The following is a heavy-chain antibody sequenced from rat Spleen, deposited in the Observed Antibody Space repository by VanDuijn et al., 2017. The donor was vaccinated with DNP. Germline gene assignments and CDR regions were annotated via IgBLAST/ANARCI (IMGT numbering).Heavy chain of an antibody. CDR1: GFTFSDYY. CDR2: ISYDGGST. D-gene: IGHD1-11*01. J-gene: IGHJ1*01. CDR3: ARHYGGYSYYWYFDF. V-gene: IGHV5-22*01. Sequence: EVQLVESGGGLVQPGRSLKLSCAASGFTFSDYYMAWVRQAPTKGLEWVAYISYDGGSTYYGDSVKGRFTISRDNAKSTLYLQMDSLRSEDTATYYCARHYGGYSYYWYFDFWGPGTMVTVSS.